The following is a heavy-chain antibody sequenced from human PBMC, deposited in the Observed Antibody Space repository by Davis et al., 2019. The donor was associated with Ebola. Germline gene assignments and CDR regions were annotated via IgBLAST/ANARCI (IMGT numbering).Heavy chain of an antibody. CDR2: ISYSGST. Sequence: PSETLSLTCTVFGGSISNNYYYWAWIRQPPGKGLEWIGSISYSGSTNYNPSLKSRVSMSVDPSTNQFSLTLSSVTASDTAVYYCARGIAAEYFQNWGRGTHVIVSS. CDR1: GGSISNNYYY. V-gene: IGHV4-39*07. CDR3: ARGIAAEYFQN. J-gene: IGHJ1*01.